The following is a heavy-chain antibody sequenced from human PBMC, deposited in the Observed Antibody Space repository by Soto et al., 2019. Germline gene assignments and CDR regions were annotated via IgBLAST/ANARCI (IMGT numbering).Heavy chain of an antibody. J-gene: IGHJ5*02. CDR2: IYYSGST. Sequence: SETLSLTCTVSGGSISSSSYYWGWIRQPPGKGLEWIGSIYYSGSTYYNPSLNSRVTISVDTSKNQLSLKLSSVTAADTAVYYCARLFYGDFSYWFDPWGQGTLVTVSS. CDR1: GGSISSSSYY. D-gene: IGHD4-17*01. CDR3: ARLFYGDFSYWFDP. V-gene: IGHV4-39*01.